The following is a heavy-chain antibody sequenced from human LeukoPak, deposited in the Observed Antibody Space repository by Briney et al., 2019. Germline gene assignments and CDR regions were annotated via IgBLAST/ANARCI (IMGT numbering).Heavy chain of an antibody. Sequence: GASLRLSCAASGFTFDDYAMHWVRQAPGKGLEWVSLISGDGGSTYYADSVKGRFTISRANSKTSLYLQMNSLRIEDTALYYCAKCRVRGRGAIVYWGQGTLVTVSS. V-gene: IGHV3-43*02. D-gene: IGHD1-26*01. CDR3: AKCRVRGRGAIVY. CDR1: GFTFDDYA. J-gene: IGHJ4*02. CDR2: ISGDGGST.